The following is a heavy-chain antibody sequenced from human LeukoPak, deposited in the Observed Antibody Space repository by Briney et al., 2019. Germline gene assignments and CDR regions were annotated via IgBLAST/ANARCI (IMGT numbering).Heavy chain of an antibody. CDR2: ISAYNGNT. J-gene: IGHJ3*02. CDR3: ARDPGAVVTRGADAFDI. V-gene: IGHV1-18*01. CDR1: GYTFTSYG. D-gene: IGHD4-23*01. Sequence: AASVKVSCKASGYTFTSYGISWVRQAPGQGLEWMGWISAYNGNTNYAQKLQGRVTMTTDTSTSTAYMELRSLRSDDTAVYYCARDPGAVVTRGADAFDIWGQGTMVTVSS.